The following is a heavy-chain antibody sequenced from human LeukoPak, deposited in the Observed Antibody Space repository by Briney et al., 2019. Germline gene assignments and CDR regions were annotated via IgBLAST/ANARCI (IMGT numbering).Heavy chain of an antibody. CDR2: ISYDGSNK. Sequence: GGSLRLSCAASGFTFSSYAMHWVRQAPGKGLEWVAVISYDGSNKYYADAVKGRFTISRDNAKNSLYLQMNSLRAEDTAVYYCARVFHAFDIWGQGTMVTVSS. CDR1: GFTFSSYA. J-gene: IGHJ3*02. CDR3: ARVFHAFDI. V-gene: IGHV3-30*04.